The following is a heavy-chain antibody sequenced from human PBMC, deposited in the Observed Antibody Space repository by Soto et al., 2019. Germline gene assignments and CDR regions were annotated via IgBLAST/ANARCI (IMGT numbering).Heavy chain of an antibody. CDR2: IYWDDDK. CDR1: GFSLSTSGVG. V-gene: IGHV2-5*02. D-gene: IGHD5-18*01. CDR3: AHERDTAMAPDFDY. J-gene: IGHJ4*02. Sequence: ESGPTMVNPTHTRTLNCTFSGFSLSTSGVGVGWIRQPPGKALEWLALIYWDDDKRYSPSLKSRLTITKDTSKNQVVLTMTNMDPVDTATYYCAHERDTAMAPDFDYWGQGTLVTVSS.